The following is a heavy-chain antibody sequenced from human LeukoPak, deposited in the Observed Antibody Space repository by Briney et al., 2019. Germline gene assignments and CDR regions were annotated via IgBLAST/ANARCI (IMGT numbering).Heavy chain of an antibody. CDR3: ARDQYGDNGEYWFDP. CDR2: IYHSGST. CDR1: GGSISSGGYS. V-gene: IGHV4-30-2*01. D-gene: IGHD4-17*01. J-gene: IGHJ5*02. Sequence: SQSLSLTCAVSGGSISSGGYSWSWIRQPPGKGLAWIGYIYHSGSTYYNPSLKSRVTISVDRSKNQFSLKLSSVTAADTAVYYSARDQYGDNGEYWFDPWGQGTLVTVSS.